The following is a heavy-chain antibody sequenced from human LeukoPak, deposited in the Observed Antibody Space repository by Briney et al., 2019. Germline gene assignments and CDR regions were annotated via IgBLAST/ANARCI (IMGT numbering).Heavy chain of an antibody. CDR1: GGSISSYY. CDR2: IYHSGST. CDR3: ARGEYSSSWYAHFDY. V-gene: IGHV4-59*01. D-gene: IGHD6-13*01. J-gene: IGHJ4*02. Sequence: SETLSLTCTVSGGSISSYYWSWIRQPPGKGLEWIGYIYHSGSTNCNPSLKSRVTISVDTSKNQFSLKLSSVTAADTAVYYCARGEYSSSWYAHFDYWGQGTLVTVSS.